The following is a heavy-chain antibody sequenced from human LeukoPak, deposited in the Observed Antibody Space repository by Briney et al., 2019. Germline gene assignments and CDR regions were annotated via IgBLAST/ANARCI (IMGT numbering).Heavy chain of an antibody. D-gene: IGHD2-21*02. CDR2: ISSSSSYI. CDR3: ARAYCGGDCYPQYFQH. CDR1: GFTFSSYG. Sequence: GGSLRLSCAASGFTFSSYGMHWVRQAPGKGLEWVSSISSSSSYIYYADSVKGRFTISRDNAKNSLYLQMNSLRAEDTAVYYCARAYCGGDCYPQYFQHWGQGTLVTVSS. V-gene: IGHV3-21*01. J-gene: IGHJ1*01.